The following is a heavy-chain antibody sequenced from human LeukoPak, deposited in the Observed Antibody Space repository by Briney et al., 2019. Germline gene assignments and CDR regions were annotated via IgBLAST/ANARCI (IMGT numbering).Heavy chain of an antibody. CDR3: SNGSPRYYYGMDA. CDR1: GFTVSSYA. Sequence: GRSLRLSCAASGFTVSSYAMHWVRQAPGKGLEWVAVISYDGSNKYYADSVKGRFTISRDNSKNTLYLQMNCLRSEHTAVYYCSNGSPRYYYGMDAWGQGTTVTVSS. CDR2: ISYDGSNK. V-gene: IGHV3-30*04. J-gene: IGHJ6*02.